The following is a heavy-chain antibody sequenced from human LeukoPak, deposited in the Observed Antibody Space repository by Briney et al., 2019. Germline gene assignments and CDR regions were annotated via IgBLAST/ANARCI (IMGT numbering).Heavy chain of an antibody. CDR1: GFTFSSYA. V-gene: IGHV3-30-3*01. Sequence: GGSLRLSCAASGFTFSSYAMHWVRQAPGKGLEWVAVISYDGSNKYYADSVKGRFTISRDNSKNTLYLQMNSLRDEDTAVYYCTSWDDWGQGTLVTVSS. CDR2: ISYDGSNK. CDR3: TSWDD. J-gene: IGHJ4*02.